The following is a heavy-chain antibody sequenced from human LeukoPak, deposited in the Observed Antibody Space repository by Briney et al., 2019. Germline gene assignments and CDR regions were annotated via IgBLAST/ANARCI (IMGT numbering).Heavy chain of an antibody. CDR1: GGSVSGGTYY. D-gene: IGHD3-10*01. CDR3: ARVEWFGELSPFDI. CDR2: IYYSGST. Sequence: PSETLSLTCTVSGGSVSGGTYYWSWIRQPPGEGLEWIGYIYYSGSTNYNPSPKSRVTISVDTSKNQFSLKLSSVTAADTAVYYCARVEWFGELSPFDIWGQGTMVTVPS. J-gene: IGHJ3*02. V-gene: IGHV4-61*01.